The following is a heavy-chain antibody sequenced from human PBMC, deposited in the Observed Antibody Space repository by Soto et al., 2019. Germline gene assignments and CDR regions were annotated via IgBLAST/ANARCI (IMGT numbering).Heavy chain of an antibody. J-gene: IGHJ4*02. Sequence: GGSLRLSCAASGFTFSSYAMSWVRQDPRKGLEWVSSISGSGGSTYYADSVKSRYTISRDNTKNTLYLQMNSLRAEDTAVYYCAKPRGTTYYFDYSGQGTLVTVSS. CDR2: ISGSGGST. V-gene: IGHV3-23*01. D-gene: IGHD1-1*01. CDR3: AKPRGTTYYFDY. CDR1: GFTFSSYA.